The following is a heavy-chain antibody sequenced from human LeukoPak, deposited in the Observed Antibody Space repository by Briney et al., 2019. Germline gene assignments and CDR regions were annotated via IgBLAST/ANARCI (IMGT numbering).Heavy chain of an antibody. CDR1: GFTFSSYA. V-gene: IGHV4-34*01. D-gene: IGHD6-13*01. Sequence: GSLRLSCAASGFTFSSYAMNWVRQAPGKGLEWIGKINHSGSTNYNPSLKSRVTISVDTSKNQFSLKLSSEPAEDTAVYYCARGEQQLPWGYYYYGMDVWGQGTTVTVSS. J-gene: IGHJ6*02. CDR2: INHSGST. CDR3: ARGEQQLPWGYYYYGMDV.